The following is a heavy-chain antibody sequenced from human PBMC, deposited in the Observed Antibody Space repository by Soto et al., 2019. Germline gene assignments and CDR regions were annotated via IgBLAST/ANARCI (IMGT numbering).Heavy chain of an antibody. V-gene: IGHV4-34*01. J-gene: IGHJ4*02. CDR1: GGSFSGYY. Sequence: PSETLSLTCAVYGGSFSGYYWNWIRQPPGKGLEWIGEIDHSGYTNYNPSLKSRVTISVDTSKNQFSLRLTSVTAADTAVYYCARESEDLTSNFDYWGQGTLVTVSS. CDR3: ARESEDLTSNFDY. CDR2: IDHSGYT.